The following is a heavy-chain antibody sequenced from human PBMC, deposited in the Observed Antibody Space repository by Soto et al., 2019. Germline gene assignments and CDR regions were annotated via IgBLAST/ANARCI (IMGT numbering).Heavy chain of an antibody. J-gene: IGHJ3*01. CDR3: AKDLGYSTNSCPMALDL. V-gene: IGHV3-30*18. Sequence: QVQLVESGGGVVQPGRSLRLSCAASGFGFGSFAMHWVRQAPGKGLAWVALISYDGSDEYYLDSVKGRFTISRDNSKNTVDLQINSLRAEDTAVYYCAKDLGYSTNSCPMALDLWGRGTVVTVSS. D-gene: IGHD2-8*01. CDR1: GFGFGSFA. CDR2: ISYDGSDE.